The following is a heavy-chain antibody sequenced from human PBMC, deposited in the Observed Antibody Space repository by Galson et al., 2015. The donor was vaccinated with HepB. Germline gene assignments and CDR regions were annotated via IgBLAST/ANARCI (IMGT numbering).Heavy chain of an antibody. CDR1: GFTFGSYA. Sequence: SLRLSCAASGFTFGSYAMTWVRQAPGKGLEWIAGISGTAVSTYYADSMKGRFIISRDNSKNTLYLEMNGLRAEDTAVYYCAKDRNRVRVFGVDYWGQGILVTVSP. CDR2: ISGTAVST. D-gene: IGHD3-3*01. V-gene: IGHV3-23*01. CDR3: AKDRNRVRVFGVDY. J-gene: IGHJ4*02.